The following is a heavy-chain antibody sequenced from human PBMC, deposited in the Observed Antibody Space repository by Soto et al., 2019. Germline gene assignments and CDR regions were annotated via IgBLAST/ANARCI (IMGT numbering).Heavy chain of an antibody. J-gene: IGHJ5*02. CDR1: GGSVSSGSYY. CDR3: ATRLLWFGELFENWFDP. Sequence: QVQLQESGPGLVKPSETLSLTCTVTGGSVSSGSYYWSWIRQPPGKGLEWIGYIYYSGSTYYNPSLKSRVTISVDTSKNQFSLKLSSVTAADTAVYYCATRLLWFGELFENWFDPWGQGTLVTVSS. D-gene: IGHD3-10*01. CDR2: IYYSGST. V-gene: IGHV4-61*01.